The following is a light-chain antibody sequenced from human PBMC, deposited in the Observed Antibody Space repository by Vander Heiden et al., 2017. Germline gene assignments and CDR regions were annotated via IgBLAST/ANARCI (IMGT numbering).Light chain of an antibody. V-gene: IGKV1-39*01. CDR3: QQSDSTPFT. Sequence: DIQMTQSPSSLSASVGDRVTIPCRASQSISSYLNWYQQKPGKAPKLLIYAASSLQSGVPSRFSGSGSGTDFTLTISSRQPEDFATYYCQQSDSTPFTFGHGTKVDIK. CDR1: QSISSY. J-gene: IGKJ3*01. CDR2: AAS.